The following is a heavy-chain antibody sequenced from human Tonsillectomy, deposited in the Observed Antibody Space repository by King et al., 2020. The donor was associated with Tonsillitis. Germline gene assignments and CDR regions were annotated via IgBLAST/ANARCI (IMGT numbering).Heavy chain of an antibody. CDR2: IYYSGNT. V-gene: IGHV4-61*01. D-gene: IGHD3-3*01. CDR3: ARGNHYDFWSGYYTLTG. CDR1: GGSVSSGSYY. J-gene: IGHJ4*02. Sequence: LQLQESGPGLVKPSEILSLTCTVSGGSVSSGSYYWSWIRQPPGKGLEWIGYIYYSGNTNYNPSLKSRVTISVDTSKNQFSLKLSSVTAADTAVYYCARGNHYDFWSGYYTLTGWGQGSLVTVSS.